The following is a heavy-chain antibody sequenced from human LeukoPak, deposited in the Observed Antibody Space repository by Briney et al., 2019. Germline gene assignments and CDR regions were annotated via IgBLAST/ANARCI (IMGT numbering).Heavy chain of an antibody. CDR2: ISAYSGNT. J-gene: IGHJ4*02. CDR3: ARDQSTVYSSGWYFDY. Sequence: ASVKVSCKASGYTFTSYGISWVRQAPGQGLEWMGWISAYSGNTNYAQKLQGRVTMTTDTSTSTAYMELRSLRSDDTAVYYCARDQSTVYSSGWYFDYWGQGTLVTVSS. D-gene: IGHD6-19*01. V-gene: IGHV1-18*01. CDR1: GYTFTSYG.